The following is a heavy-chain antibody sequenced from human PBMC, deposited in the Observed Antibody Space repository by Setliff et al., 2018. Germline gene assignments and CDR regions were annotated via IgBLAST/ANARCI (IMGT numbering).Heavy chain of an antibody. CDR2: ISGYNGNT. CDR3: AGDPPNSGWSFDY. D-gene: IGHD6-19*01. J-gene: IGHJ4*02. Sequence: ASVKVSCKASGYTFTTYGVAWVRQAPGQGLEWLGWISGYNGNTNYAQRFQGRVTTIIDTSTNTAYMELRSLRSDDTAVYYCAGDPPNSGWSFDYWGQGTLVTVS. V-gene: IGHV1-18*01. CDR1: GYTFTTYG.